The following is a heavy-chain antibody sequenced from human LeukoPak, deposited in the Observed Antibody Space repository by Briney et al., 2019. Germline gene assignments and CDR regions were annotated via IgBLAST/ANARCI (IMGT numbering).Heavy chain of an antibody. D-gene: IGHD6-6*01. CDR2: IYYSGGT. V-gene: IGHV4-59*11. CDR3: ARAVAARPGFVDY. J-gene: IGHJ4*02. CDR1: GGSISSHY. Sequence: SETLSLTCTVSGGSISSHYWSWIRQPPGKGLEWIGYIYYSGGTNYNPSLKSRVTISVDTSKNQFSLKLSSVTAADTAVYYCARAVAARPGFVDYWGQETLVTVSS.